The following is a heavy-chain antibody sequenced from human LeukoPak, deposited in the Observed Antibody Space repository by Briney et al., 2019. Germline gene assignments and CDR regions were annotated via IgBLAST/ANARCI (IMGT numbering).Heavy chain of an antibody. V-gene: IGHV3-43D*03. D-gene: IGHD6-13*01. CDR2: ISWDGGST. J-gene: IGHJ4*02. Sequence: GGSLRLSCAASGFTFDDYAMHWVRHAPGKGLEWVSLISWDGGSTYYADSVKGRFTISRDNSKNSLYLQMNSLRAEDTALYYCAKDYQIAAAGREYYFDYWGQGTLVTVSS. CDR1: GFTFDDYA. CDR3: AKDYQIAAAGREYYFDY.